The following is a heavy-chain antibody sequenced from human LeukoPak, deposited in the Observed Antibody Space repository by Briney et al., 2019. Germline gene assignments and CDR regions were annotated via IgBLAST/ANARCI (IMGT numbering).Heavy chain of an antibody. J-gene: IGHJ6*02. Sequence: PGGSLRLSCAASGFTFSSYGMHWVRQAPGKGLEWVAVISYDGSNKYYADSVKGRFTISRDNSKNTLYLQMNSLRAEDTAVYYCAKAPSVLKSYYYYYGMDVWGQGTTVTVSS. CDR2: ISYDGSNK. V-gene: IGHV3-30*18. D-gene: IGHD1-1*01. CDR1: GFTFSSYG. CDR3: AKAPSVLKSYYYYYGMDV.